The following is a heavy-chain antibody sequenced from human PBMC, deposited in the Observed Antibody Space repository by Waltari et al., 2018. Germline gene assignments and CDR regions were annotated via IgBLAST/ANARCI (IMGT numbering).Heavy chain of an antibody. CDR3: ASCITTIFQYYYYMDV. Sequence: QVQLVQSGAEVKKPGSSVKVSCKASGGTFSSYAISWVRQAPGQGLEWLGGIIPIFVTANYAQKFQGRVTITADKSTSTAYMELSSLRSEDTAVYYCASCITTIFQYYYYMDVWGKGTTVTVSS. CDR2: IIPIFVTA. CDR1: GGTFSSYA. D-gene: IGHD3-3*01. J-gene: IGHJ6*03. V-gene: IGHV1-69*14.